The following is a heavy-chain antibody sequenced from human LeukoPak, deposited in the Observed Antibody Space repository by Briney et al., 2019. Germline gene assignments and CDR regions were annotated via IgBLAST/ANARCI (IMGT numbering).Heavy chain of an antibody. D-gene: IGHD3-22*01. CDR2: INHSGSI. Sequence: PSETLSLTCAVYGGSFSGYYWCWIRQPPGKGLEWIGEINHSGSINYNPSLKSRVTISVDTSKNQFSLKLSSVTAADTAVYYCARGGPTYYYDSSGYYRRGYFQHWGQGTLVTVSS. J-gene: IGHJ1*01. V-gene: IGHV4-34*01. CDR1: GGSFSGYY. CDR3: ARGGPTYYYDSSGYYRRGYFQH.